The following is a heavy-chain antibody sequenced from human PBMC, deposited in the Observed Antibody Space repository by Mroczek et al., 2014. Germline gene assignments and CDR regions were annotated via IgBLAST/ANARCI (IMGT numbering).Heavy chain of an antibody. CDR3: ARVSTGTTDY. J-gene: IGHJ4*02. D-gene: IGHD1-1*01. V-gene: IGHV4-59*01. CDR1: GGSISSYY. Sequence: QVQLVQSGPGLVKPSETLSLTCTVSGGSISSYYWGWIRQPPGKGLEWIGYIHYSGGTNYNPSLKSRVIISVDTSKNQFSLKLSSVTAADTAMYYCARVSTGTTDYWGQGTLVTVSS. CDR2: IHYSGGT.